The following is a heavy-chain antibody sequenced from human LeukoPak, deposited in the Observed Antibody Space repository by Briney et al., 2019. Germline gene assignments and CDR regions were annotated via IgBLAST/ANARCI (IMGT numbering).Heavy chain of an antibody. CDR2: ISGSGGAT. V-gene: IGHV3-23*01. CDR1: GFTFNDYA. Sequence: GGSLRLSCAASGFTFNDYAMSWVRQAPGKGLEWVSAISGSGGATYFADSVKGRFTISRDNSKNTLYLQMHSLRAEDTAVYYCAKALGSIVVTASDYWGQGTLVTVSS. J-gene: IGHJ4*02. CDR3: AKALGSIVVTASDY. D-gene: IGHD5-12*01.